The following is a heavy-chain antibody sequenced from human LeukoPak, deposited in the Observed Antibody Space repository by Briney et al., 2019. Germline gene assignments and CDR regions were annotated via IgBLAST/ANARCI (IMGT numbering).Heavy chain of an antibody. Sequence: PGGSLRLSCAASGFTVSSNYMSWVRQAPGKGLEWVSAISGSGGSTYYADSVKGRFTISRDNSKNTLYLQMNSLRAEDTAVYYCAKDDSYYDILTGYSRVNGMDVWGQGTTVTVSS. V-gene: IGHV3-23*01. J-gene: IGHJ6*02. CDR1: GFTVSSNY. CDR3: AKDDSYYDILTGYSRVNGMDV. CDR2: ISGSGGST. D-gene: IGHD3-9*01.